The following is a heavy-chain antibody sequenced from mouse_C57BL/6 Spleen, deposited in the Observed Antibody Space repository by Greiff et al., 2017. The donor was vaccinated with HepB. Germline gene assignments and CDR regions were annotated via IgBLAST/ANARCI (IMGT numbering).Heavy chain of an antibody. J-gene: IGHJ4*01. V-gene: IGHV3-6*01. CDR3: ARTDYFYAMDY. D-gene: IGHD1-1*01. CDR2: ISYDGSN. Sequence: DVQLQESGPGLVKPSQSLSLTCSVTGYSITSGYYWNWIRQFPGNKLEWMGYISYDGSNNYNPSLKNRISITRDTSKNQFFLKLNSVTTEDPATYYCARTDYFYAMDYWGQGTSVTVSS. CDR1: GYSITSGYY.